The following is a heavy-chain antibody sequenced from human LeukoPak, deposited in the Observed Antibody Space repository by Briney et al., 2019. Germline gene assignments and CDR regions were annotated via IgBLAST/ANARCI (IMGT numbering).Heavy chain of an antibody. CDR2: IWSEGSIK. CDR1: GFSFSNYG. Sequence: GGSLRLSCAASGFSFSNYGMHWVRQAPGKGLEWVAVIWSEGSIKYYADSVKGRFTISSDHSKNTLYLQMNSLRAEDTAMYYCARAYYDSSGYPGYAFDIWGQGTMVTVSS. J-gene: IGHJ3*02. V-gene: IGHV3-33*01. D-gene: IGHD3-22*01. CDR3: ARAYYDSSGYPGYAFDI.